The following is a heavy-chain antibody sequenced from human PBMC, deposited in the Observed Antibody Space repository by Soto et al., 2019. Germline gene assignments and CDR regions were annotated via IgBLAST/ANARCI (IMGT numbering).Heavy chain of an antibody. J-gene: IGHJ4*02. Sequence: QVQLVESGGGVVQPGKSLRLSCAASGFTFSTYGIHWVRQAPGKGLEWVALISYDGGSKYYGDSVKGRFTISRDNSHNTVSLQMNSLRADDTAVYFCAKEQLAMTVVVADYFDSWGQGTLVTVSS. CDR3: AKEQLAMTVVVADYFDS. V-gene: IGHV3-30*18. CDR1: GFTFSTYG. D-gene: IGHD3-22*01. CDR2: ISYDGGSK.